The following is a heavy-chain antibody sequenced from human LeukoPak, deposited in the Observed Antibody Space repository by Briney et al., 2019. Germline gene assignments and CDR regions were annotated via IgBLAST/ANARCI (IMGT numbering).Heavy chain of an antibody. CDR3: PKDRVGVPAAIHYYGMDV. V-gene: IGHV4-4*07. J-gene: IGHJ6*02. D-gene: IGHD2-2*01. CDR2: MHGSGYS. CDR1: GDSSSSYY. Sequence: SETLSLTCSVSGDSSSSYYWSWIRQAAGKGLEWIGRMHGSGYSTYNPSLESRVSMSVDTSKNQLFLNLSSVTAADTAVYFCPKDRVGVPAAIHYYGMDVWGQGTKVTVSS.